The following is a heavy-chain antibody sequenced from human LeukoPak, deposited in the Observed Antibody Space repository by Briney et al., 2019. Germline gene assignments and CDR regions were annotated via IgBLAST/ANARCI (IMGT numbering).Heavy chain of an antibody. J-gene: IGHJ5*02. D-gene: IGHD3-10*01. CDR1: GGSISSSTYY. Sequence: SETLSLTCTVSGGSISSSTYYWGWIRQPPGKGLEWIGSMYYSSGNTYYNPSLKSRVTISVDTSKNQFSLKLSSVTAADTAVYYCARGRGEGRGIAMVRGVRAPSYNWFDPWGHGTQVTVSS. CDR2: MYYSSGNT. V-gene: IGHV4-39*07. CDR3: ARGRGEGRGIAMVRGVRAPSYNWFDP.